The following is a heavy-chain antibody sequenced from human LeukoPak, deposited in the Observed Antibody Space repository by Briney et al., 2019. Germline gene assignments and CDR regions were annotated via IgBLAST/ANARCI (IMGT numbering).Heavy chain of an antibody. CDR3: ARHGGRAAAGWGDNWFDP. Sequence: SETLSLTCAVYGGSFSGYYWSWIRQPPGKGLEWIREINHSGGTNYNPSLKSRVTISVDTSKNQFSLKLSSVTAADTAVYYCARHGGRAAAGWGDNWFDPWGRGTLVTVSS. V-gene: IGHV4-34*01. CDR1: GGSFSGYY. CDR2: INHSGGT. J-gene: IGHJ5*02. D-gene: IGHD6-13*01.